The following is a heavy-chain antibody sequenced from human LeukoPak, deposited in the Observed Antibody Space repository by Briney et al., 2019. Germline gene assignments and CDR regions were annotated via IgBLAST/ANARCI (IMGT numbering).Heavy chain of an antibody. CDR2: IYYSGST. D-gene: IGHD3-22*01. CDR1: GGSMSGYY. CDR3: ARSGSLYYDSSGSGY. Sequence: SETLSLTCTVSGGSMSGYYWSWIRQPPGKGLEWIGYIYYSGSTNYNPSLKSRVTISVDTSKNQFTLKLSSVTAADTAVYYCARSGSLYYDSSGSGYWGQGTLVTVSS. V-gene: IGHV4-59*01. J-gene: IGHJ4*02.